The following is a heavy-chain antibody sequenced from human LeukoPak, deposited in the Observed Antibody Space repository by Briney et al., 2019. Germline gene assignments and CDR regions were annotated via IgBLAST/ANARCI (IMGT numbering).Heavy chain of an antibody. V-gene: IGHV4-39*07. CDR3: ARDHYDFWSGNYYYYMDV. D-gene: IGHD3-3*01. CDR2: IYYSGST. CDR1: GGSMSGSSYY. J-gene: IGHJ6*03. Sequence: SETLSVTCTVWGGSMSGSSYYWGWIRQPPGKGLEWIGSIYYSGSTYYNPSLKSRVTISVDTSKNQFSLKLSSVTAADTAVYYCARDHYDFWSGNYYYYMDVWGKGTTVTVSS.